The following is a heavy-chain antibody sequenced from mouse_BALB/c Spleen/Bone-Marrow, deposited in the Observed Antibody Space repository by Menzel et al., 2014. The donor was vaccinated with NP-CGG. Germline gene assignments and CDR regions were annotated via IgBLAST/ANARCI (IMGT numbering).Heavy chain of an antibody. CDR1: GYSITSGYG. CDR3: VRETTVVADFDY. CDR2: IHYSGST. V-gene: IGHV3-1*02. Sequence: EVKLVESGPDLVKPSQSLSLTCTVAGYSITSGYGWHWIRQFPGNKLKWMGYIHYSGSTNYNPSLQSRISITRDTSKNQFFLQLNSVTTEDTATYYCVRETTVVADFDYWGRGTTLTVSS. J-gene: IGHJ2*01. D-gene: IGHD1-1*01.